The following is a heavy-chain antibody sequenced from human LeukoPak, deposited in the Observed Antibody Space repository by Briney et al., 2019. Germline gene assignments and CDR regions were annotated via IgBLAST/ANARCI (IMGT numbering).Heavy chain of an antibody. V-gene: IGHV1-18*01. CDR1: GYTFTNYG. CDR3: ARGRRDYYDSSGYYSFFLF. CDR2: ISAYNGNK. D-gene: IGHD3-22*01. Sequence: ASVKVSCKASGYTFTNYGISWVRLAPGQGLEWMGWISAYNGNKNYAQKLQGRVTMTTDTSTSTAYMQLRSLRSDDTAVYYCARGRRDYYDSSGYYSFFLFWGQGTLVTVSS. J-gene: IGHJ4*02.